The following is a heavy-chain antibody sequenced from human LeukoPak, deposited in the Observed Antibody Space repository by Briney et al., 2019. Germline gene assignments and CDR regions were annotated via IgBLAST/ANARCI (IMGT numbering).Heavy chain of an antibody. D-gene: IGHD3-16*02. CDR3: ARGLYDYVWGSYRYAFDI. Sequence: SETLSLTCAVYGGSFSGYYWSWIRQPPGKGLEWIGEINHSGSTNYNPSLKGRVTISVDTSKNQFSLKLSSVTAADTAVYYCARGLYDYVWGSYRYAFDIWGQGTMVTVSS. CDR2: INHSGST. V-gene: IGHV4-34*01. J-gene: IGHJ3*02. CDR1: GGSFSGYY.